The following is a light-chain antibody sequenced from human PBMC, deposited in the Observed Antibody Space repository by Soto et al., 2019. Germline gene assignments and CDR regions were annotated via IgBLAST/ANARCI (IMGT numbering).Light chain of an antibody. Sequence: EIVMTQSPATLSVSPGERATLSCRASQSVSSNLAWYQQKPGQAPRLLIYGASTRATGIASRFSGSGSGTEFTLTISSLQSEDFAVYYCQQYNNWPTWKFGQGTKVEIK. J-gene: IGKJ1*01. CDR3: QQYNNWPTWK. V-gene: IGKV3-15*01. CDR1: QSVSSN. CDR2: GAS.